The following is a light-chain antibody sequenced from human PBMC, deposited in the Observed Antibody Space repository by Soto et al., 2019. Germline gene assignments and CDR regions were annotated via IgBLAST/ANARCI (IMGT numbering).Light chain of an antibody. CDR1: QSVSIW. Sequence: DIHLTQSPSTLSASVGYRFTITCRASQSVSIWLAWSRQKPGKAPEVLVWDASSLQRGVPSRFSGSGSGTEFTLTISSLQPDDFATYYCQQYNGYSTWKFGQGTKVDIK. CDR3: QQYNGYSTWK. CDR2: DAS. V-gene: IGKV1-5*01. J-gene: IGKJ1*01.